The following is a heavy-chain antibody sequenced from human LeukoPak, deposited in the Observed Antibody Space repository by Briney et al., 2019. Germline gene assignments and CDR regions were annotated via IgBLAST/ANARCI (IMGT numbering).Heavy chain of an antibody. Sequence: PSETLSLTCTVSGGSISSSSHYWGWIRQPPGEGLEWIGSIYYSGSTYYNPSLKSRVTISVDTSKNQFSLKLSSVTAADTAVYYCARLTVTTVRPLDYWGQGTLVTVSS. CDR1: GGSISSSSHY. J-gene: IGHJ4*02. CDR3: ARLTVTTVRPLDY. CDR2: IYYSGST. D-gene: IGHD4-17*01. V-gene: IGHV4-39*01.